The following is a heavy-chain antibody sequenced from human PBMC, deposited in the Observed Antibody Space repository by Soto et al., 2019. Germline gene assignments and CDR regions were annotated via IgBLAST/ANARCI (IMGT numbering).Heavy chain of an antibody. Sequence: ASVKVSCKASGYTFTGYYMHWVRQAPGQGLEWMGWINPNSGGTNYAQKFQGRVTMTRDTSISTAYMELSRLRSDDTAVYYCAGETAMVFYYYYYYGMDVWGQGTTVTVSS. CDR1: GYTFTGYY. CDR2: INPNSGGT. D-gene: IGHD5-18*01. J-gene: IGHJ6*02. V-gene: IGHV1-2*02. CDR3: AGETAMVFYYYYYYGMDV.